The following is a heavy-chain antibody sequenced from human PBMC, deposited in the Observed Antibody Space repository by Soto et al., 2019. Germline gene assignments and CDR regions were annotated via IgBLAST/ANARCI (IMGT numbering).Heavy chain of an antibody. D-gene: IGHD3-3*01. Sequence: LGESLKISCKGSGYSFTSYWIGWVRQMPGKGLEWMGIIYPGDSDTRYSPSFQGQVTISADKSISTAYLQWSSLKASDTAMYYCARVYDFWSGTSYFDYWGQGTLVTVS. CDR1: GYSFTSYW. CDR3: ARVYDFWSGTSYFDY. CDR2: IYPGDSDT. V-gene: IGHV5-51*01. J-gene: IGHJ4*02.